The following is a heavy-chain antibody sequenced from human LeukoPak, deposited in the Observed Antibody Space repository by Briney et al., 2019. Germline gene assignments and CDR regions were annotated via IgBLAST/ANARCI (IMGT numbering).Heavy chain of an antibody. CDR1: GGSISSYY. Sequence: PSETLSLTCTVSGGSISSYYWSWIRQPPGKGLEWIGYIYYSGSTNYNPPLKSRVTISVDTSKNQFSLKLSSVTAADTAVYYCARDRYWGSSRGIDYWGQGTLVTVSS. V-gene: IGHV4-59*01. CDR2: IYYSGST. CDR3: ARDRYWGSSRGIDY. D-gene: IGHD7-27*01. J-gene: IGHJ4*02.